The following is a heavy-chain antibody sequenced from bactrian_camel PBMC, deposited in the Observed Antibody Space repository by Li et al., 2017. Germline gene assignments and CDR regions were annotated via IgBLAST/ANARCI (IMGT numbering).Heavy chain of an antibody. D-gene: IGHD5*01. CDR2: INGDGST. J-gene: IGHJ4*01. CDR1: FFILDDFE. V-gene: IGHV3S63*01. CDR3: VADKICVGWAQAAWFNY. Sequence: VQLVESGGGSVQTGGSLRLSCKPSFFILDDFEMMWYRQAPGNECELVSSINGDGSTYYTDAVKGRFTISQDDDKNTVYLQMDSLKAEDTAMYYCVADKICVGWAQAAWFNYWGQGTQVTVS.